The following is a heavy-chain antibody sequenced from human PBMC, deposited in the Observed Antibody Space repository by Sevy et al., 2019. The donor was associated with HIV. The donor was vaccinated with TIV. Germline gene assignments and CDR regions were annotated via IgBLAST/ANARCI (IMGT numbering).Heavy chain of an antibody. V-gene: IGHV3-15*01. D-gene: IGHD3-3*01. J-gene: IGHJ4*02. Sequence: GGSLRLSCAASGFTFSNAWMSWVRQAPGKGLEWVGRIKSKTGGGTTDYAAPVKGRFTISRDDSKNTLYLQMNSLKTEDTAVYYCTTPPYDFWSGPDYWGQGTLVTVSS. CDR3: TTPPYDFWSGPDY. CDR2: IKSKTGGGTT. CDR1: GFTFSNAW.